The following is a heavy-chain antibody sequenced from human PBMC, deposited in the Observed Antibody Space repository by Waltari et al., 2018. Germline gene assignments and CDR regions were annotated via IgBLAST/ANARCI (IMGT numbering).Heavy chain of an antibody. D-gene: IGHD4-4*01. Sequence: QVQLQESGPGLVKPSETLSLTCTVSGGSISSYYWSWIRQPAGKGLEWIGRIYTSGSTHHNPSPKSRVTLSVDTSKNQFSLKLSSVTAADTAVYYCAREGYSNFFYYYLMDVWGKGTTVTVSS. CDR3: AREGYSNFFYYYLMDV. J-gene: IGHJ6*03. V-gene: IGHV4-4*07. CDR1: GGSISSYY. CDR2: IYTSGST.